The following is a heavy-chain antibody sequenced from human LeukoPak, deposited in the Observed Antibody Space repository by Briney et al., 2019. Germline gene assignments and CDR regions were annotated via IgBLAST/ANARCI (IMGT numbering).Heavy chain of an antibody. J-gene: IGHJ4*02. V-gene: IGHV4-59*01. CDR1: GGSISSYY. Sequence: SETLSLTCTVSGGSISSYYWSWIRQPPGKGLEWIGYIYYSGSTNYNPSLRSRVTISVDTSKNQFSLRLSSVTAADTAVYYCATASNYYDSSGYYNYWGQGTLVTVSS. CDR2: IYYSGST. D-gene: IGHD3-22*01. CDR3: ATASNYYDSSGYYNY.